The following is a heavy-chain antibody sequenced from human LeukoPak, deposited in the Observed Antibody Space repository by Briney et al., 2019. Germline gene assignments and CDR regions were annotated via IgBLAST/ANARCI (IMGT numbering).Heavy chain of an antibody. Sequence: GGSLRLSCAASGFTFSSYSMNWVRQAPGKGLEWVSSISSSSSYIYYADSVKGRFTISRDNAKNSLYLQMNSLRAEDTAVYYCARDVIGAAGKFDYWGQGTLVTVSS. CDR2: ISSSSSYI. D-gene: IGHD6-13*01. V-gene: IGHV3-21*01. CDR3: ARDVIGAAGKFDY. CDR1: GFTFSSYS. J-gene: IGHJ4*02.